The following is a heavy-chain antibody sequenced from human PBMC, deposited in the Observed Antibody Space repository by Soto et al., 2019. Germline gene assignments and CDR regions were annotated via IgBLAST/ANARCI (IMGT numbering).Heavy chain of an antibody. Sequence: SETLSLTCTASGGSISSYYWSWIRQPAGKGLEWIGRLNTYGNTHYNPSLKSRVTVSVDTSRNQFFLTLRSVTAADSAVYHCGRESGETWDYQASWGQGTPVTVSS. CDR1: GGSISSYY. D-gene: IGHD1-7*01. J-gene: IGHJ5*02. CDR2: LNTYGNT. V-gene: IGHV4-4*07. CDR3: GRESGETWDYQAS.